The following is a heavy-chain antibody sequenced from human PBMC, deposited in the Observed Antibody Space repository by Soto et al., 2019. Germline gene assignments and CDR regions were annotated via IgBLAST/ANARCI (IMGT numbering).Heavy chain of an antibody. V-gene: IGHV1-18*01. CDR2: ISAYNGNT. D-gene: IGHD2-15*01. CDR1: GYTFTSYG. Sequence: QVPLVRSGAEVKKPGASVKVSCKASGYTFTSYGISWVRQAPGQGLEWMGWISAYNGNTNYAQKLQGRVTMTTDTSTSTAYMELRSLRSDDTAVYYCARATVVAATPNWFDPWGQGTLVTVSS. J-gene: IGHJ5*02. CDR3: ARATVVAATPNWFDP.